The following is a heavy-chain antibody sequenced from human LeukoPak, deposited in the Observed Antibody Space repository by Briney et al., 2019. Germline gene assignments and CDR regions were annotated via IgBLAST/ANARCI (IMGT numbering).Heavy chain of an antibody. V-gene: IGHV1-3*01. D-gene: IGHD4-17*01. CDR1: GYTFTSYA. CDR2: INAGNGNT. Sequence: GASVKVSCKASGYTFTSYAMHWVRQAPGQRLEWMGWINAGNGNTKYSQKFQGRVTITRDTSASTAYMELSSLRSEDTAVYYCARDSFTVTFPDAFDIWGQGTMVTVSS. CDR3: ARDSFTVTFPDAFDI. J-gene: IGHJ3*02.